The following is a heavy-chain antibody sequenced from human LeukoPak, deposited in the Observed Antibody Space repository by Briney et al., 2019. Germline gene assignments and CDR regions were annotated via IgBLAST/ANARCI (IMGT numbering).Heavy chain of an antibody. CDR1: GYTFTAYY. Sequence: ASVKVSCKASGYTFTAYYMHWVRQAPGQGLEWMGWINPSSGGTNYAQKFHGRVIMTRDTSISTAHMELSRLRSDDTAVYYCASPSNYGSGSQLNYWGQGTLVTVSS. J-gene: IGHJ4*02. CDR3: ASPSNYGSGSQLNY. D-gene: IGHD3-10*01. V-gene: IGHV1-2*02. CDR2: INPSSGGT.